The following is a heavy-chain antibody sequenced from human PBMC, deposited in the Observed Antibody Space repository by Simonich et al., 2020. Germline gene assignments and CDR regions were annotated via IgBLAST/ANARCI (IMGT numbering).Heavy chain of an antibody. CDR3: ARDPVVPAAIRNAFDI. J-gene: IGHJ3*02. D-gene: IGHD2-2*01. CDR2: INPNSGGT. CDR1: GYTFTGYY. Sequence: QVQLVQSGAEVKKPGASVKVSCKASGYTFTGYYMHWVRQAPGQGLEWRGWINPNSGGTNDARKFQGRVTMTRDTSISTAYMELSRLRSDDTAVYYCARDPVVPAAIRNAFDIWGQGTMVTVSS. V-gene: IGHV1-2*02.